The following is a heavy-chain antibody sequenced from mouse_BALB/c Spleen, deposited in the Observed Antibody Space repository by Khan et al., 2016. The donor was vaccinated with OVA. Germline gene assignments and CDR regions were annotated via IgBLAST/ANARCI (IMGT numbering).Heavy chain of an antibody. D-gene: IGHD1-1*01. V-gene: IGHV5-6*01. CDR1: GFTFSTYG. CDR2: VSSGGSYT. J-gene: IGHJ3*01. CDR3: ARLADYYDSEGFAY. Sequence: VQLKESGGDLVKPGGSLKLSCAASGFTFSTYGMSWVRQTPDKRLEWVATVSSGGSYTYYPDSVKGRFTISRDNAKNTLYLQMSSLKSEDTAMFYCARLADYYDSEGFAYWGQGTLVTVSA.